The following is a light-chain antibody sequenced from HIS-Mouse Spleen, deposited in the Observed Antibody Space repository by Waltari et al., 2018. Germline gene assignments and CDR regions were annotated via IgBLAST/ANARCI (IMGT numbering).Light chain of an antibody. CDR2: DDS. J-gene: IGLJ2*01. Sequence: SYVLTQPPSVSVAPGKTARITCGGNNIGSKSVHWYQQKPGQAPVLGVYDDSDRPSGTPERFSGSNSGNTATLTISRVEAGDEADYYCQVWDSSSDPVVFGGGTKLTVL. CDR1: NIGSKS. CDR3: QVWDSSSDPVV. V-gene: IGLV3-21*03.